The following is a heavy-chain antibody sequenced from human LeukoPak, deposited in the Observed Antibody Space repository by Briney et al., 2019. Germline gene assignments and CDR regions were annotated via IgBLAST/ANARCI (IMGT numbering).Heavy chain of an antibody. Sequence: GGSLRLSCAASGFTFSDSYMTWVRQAPGKGVEWVAYISGSGHDINYSDSVKGRFTISRDNAKNSLYLQMSSLRVEDTAVYYCARAFHYYYYMDVWGKGTTVTVSS. V-gene: IGHV3-11*04. CDR1: GFTFSDSY. CDR2: ISGSGHDI. J-gene: IGHJ6*03. CDR3: ARAFHYYYYMDV.